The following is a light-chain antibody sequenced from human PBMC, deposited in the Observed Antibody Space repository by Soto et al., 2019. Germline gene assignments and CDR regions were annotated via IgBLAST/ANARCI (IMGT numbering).Light chain of an antibody. CDR1: SSNVGAGSD. CDR2: INN. J-gene: IGLJ3*02. Sequence: QPVLTQPPSVSGAPGQRVTISCTGSSSNVGAGSDVHWYQQLPGTAPKLLIYINNNRPSGVPDRFSGSKSGTSASLAISGLQAEDEAHDYCQSYDSNLSGWVFGGGTKLTVL. CDR3: QSYDSNLSGWV. V-gene: IGLV1-40*01.